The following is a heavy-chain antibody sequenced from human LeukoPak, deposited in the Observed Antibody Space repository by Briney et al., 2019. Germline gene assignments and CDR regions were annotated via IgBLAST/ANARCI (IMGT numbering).Heavy chain of an antibody. J-gene: IGHJ4*02. CDR2: IHYSGST. CDR3: AGDLNLRYFDWLALPRFDY. D-gene: IGHD3-9*01. CDR1: GGSISSDSYY. Sequence: KPSETLSLTCTVSGGSISSDSYYWDWIRQPPGKGLEWIGSIHYSGSTSYNPSLERRVAISVDTSKSQFSLRLSSVTAADTAIYYCAGDLNLRYFDWLALPRFDYWGQGALVTVSS. V-gene: IGHV4-39*07.